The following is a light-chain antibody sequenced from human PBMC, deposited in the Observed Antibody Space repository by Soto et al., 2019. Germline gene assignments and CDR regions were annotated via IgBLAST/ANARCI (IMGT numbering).Light chain of an antibody. J-gene: IGKJ5*01. CDR3: QQNFSIPIT. Sequence: DIQMTQSPSSLSASVGDRVTITCQASQDISNYLNWYHQKPGKAPDLLIYAASSLKSGVPSRFSGSGSGTHFTLTITGLQPADLATYYCQQNFSIPITFGQGTRLDI. V-gene: IGKV1-39*01. CDR1: QDISNY. CDR2: AAS.